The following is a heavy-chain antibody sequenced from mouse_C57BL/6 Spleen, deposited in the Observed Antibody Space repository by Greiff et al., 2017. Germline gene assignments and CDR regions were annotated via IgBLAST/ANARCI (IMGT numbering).Heavy chain of an antibody. Sequence: VQLQQSGAELVRPGASVTLSCKASGYTFTDYEMHWVKQTPVHGLEWIGAIDPETGGTAYNQKFKGKAILTADKSSSTAYMGRRSLTSEDAAVYYCTRRGWLRYFGVWGTGTTVTVSS. D-gene: IGHD2-3*01. J-gene: IGHJ1*03. CDR2: IDPETGGT. CDR3: TRRGWLRYFGV. V-gene: IGHV1-15*01. CDR1: GYTFTDYE.